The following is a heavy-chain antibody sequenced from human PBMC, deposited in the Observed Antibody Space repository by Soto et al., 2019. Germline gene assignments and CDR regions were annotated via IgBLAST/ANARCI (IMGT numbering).Heavy chain of an antibody. D-gene: IGHD6-19*01. V-gene: IGHV1-3*01. Sequence: QVQLVQSGAEVKKPGASVKVSCKASGYTFTSYAMHWVHQAPGQRLEWMGWINAGNGNTKYSQKFQGRVTITRDTSASTAYMELSSLRSEDTAVYYCARAVGWLVLGYYYYYYMDVWGKGTTVTVSS. CDR3: ARAVGWLVLGYYYYYYMDV. CDR2: INAGNGNT. CDR1: GYTFTSYA. J-gene: IGHJ6*03.